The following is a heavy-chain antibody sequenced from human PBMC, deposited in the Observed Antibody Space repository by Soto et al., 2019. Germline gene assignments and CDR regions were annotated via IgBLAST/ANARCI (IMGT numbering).Heavy chain of an antibody. CDR2: IDPSDSYT. Sequence: PGESLKISCKGSGYSFTSYWISWVRQMPGKGLEWMGRIDPSDSYTNYSPSFQGHVAISADKSISTAYLQWSSLKASDTAMYYCARLKLEYCSGGSCYGYGMDVWGQGTTVTAP. V-gene: IGHV5-10-1*01. CDR1: GYSFTSYW. J-gene: IGHJ6*02. CDR3: ARLKLEYCSGGSCYGYGMDV. D-gene: IGHD2-15*01.